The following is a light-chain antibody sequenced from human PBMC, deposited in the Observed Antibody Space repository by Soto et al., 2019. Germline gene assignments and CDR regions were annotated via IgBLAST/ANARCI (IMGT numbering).Light chain of an antibody. Sequence: EIVLTQSPATLSSFPGDRVTLSCRASQSVSSNLAWYQQKPGQAPRLLIYAASSRATGIPDRFSGSGSGTEFTLTISSLQSEDFAVYYCQHYNNWLGTFGGGTKVDIK. CDR2: AAS. V-gene: IGKV3-15*01. CDR1: QSVSSN. J-gene: IGKJ4*01. CDR3: QHYNNWLGT.